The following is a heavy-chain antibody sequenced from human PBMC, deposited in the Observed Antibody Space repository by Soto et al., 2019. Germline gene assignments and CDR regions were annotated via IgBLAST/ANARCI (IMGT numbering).Heavy chain of an antibody. Sequence: SESLSLTCDVYGGSFSAYYWSGLRQPPGKGLEWIGEINHSGSTNYNPSLKSRVTISVDTSKNQFSLKLSSVTAADTAVYYCARDLRFRGFYGMDVWGQGTTVT. J-gene: IGHJ6*02. CDR3: ARDLRFRGFYGMDV. V-gene: IGHV4-34*01. CDR2: INHSGST. D-gene: IGHD3-10*01. CDR1: GGSFSAYY.